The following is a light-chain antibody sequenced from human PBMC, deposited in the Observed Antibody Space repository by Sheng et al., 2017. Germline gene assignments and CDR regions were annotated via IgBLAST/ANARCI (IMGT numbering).Light chain of an antibody. CDR1: QGISSY. V-gene: IGKV1-5*03. CDR3: QQYNSYSWT. Sequence: DIQMPQSPSAMSASVGDRVTITCRASQGISSYLAWYQQKPGKAPKLLIYKASSLESGVPSRFSGSGSGTEFTLTISSLQPDDFATYYCQQYNSYSWTFGQGTKVEIK. CDR2: KAS. J-gene: IGKJ1*01.